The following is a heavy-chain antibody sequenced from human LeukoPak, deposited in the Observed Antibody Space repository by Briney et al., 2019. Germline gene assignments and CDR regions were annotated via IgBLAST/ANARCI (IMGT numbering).Heavy chain of an antibody. Sequence: ASVKVSCKASGYTFTSYGISWVRQAPGQGLEWMGWINPNTGGTNYAQKFQGRVTMTRDTSISTAYMELSSLRSDDTAVYYCAREGDYDYYYYYSYMDLWGKGTTVTISS. CDR2: INPNTGGT. J-gene: IGHJ6*03. CDR3: AREGDYDYYYYYSYMDL. D-gene: IGHD4-17*01. CDR1: GYTFTSYG. V-gene: IGHV1-2*02.